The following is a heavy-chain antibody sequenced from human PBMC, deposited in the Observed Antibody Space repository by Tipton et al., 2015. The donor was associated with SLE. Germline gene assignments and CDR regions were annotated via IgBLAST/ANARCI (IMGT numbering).Heavy chain of an antibody. CDR2: ISYDGSNK. Sequence: SLRLSCAASGFTFSSYGMHWVRQAPGKGLEWVAVISYDGSNKYYADSVKGRFTISRDNSKNTLYLQMNSLRAEDTAVYYCAKGEQWRLGEGIWDYWGQVTLVTVSS. J-gene: IGHJ4*02. CDR1: GFTFSSYG. V-gene: IGHV3-30*18. D-gene: IGHD6-19*01. CDR3: AKGEQWRLGEGIWDY.